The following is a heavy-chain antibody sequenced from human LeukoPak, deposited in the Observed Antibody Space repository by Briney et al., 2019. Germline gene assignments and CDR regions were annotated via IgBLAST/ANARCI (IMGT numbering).Heavy chain of an antibody. J-gene: IGHJ3*02. D-gene: IGHD2-2*01. V-gene: IGHV3-23*01. Sequence: GGSLRLSCAASGFTFSSYAMSWVRQAPGKGLEWVSAISCSGGSTYYADSVKGRFTISRDNSKNTLYLQMNSLRAEDTAVYYCARLYCSSTSCSDGAFDIWGQGTMVTVSS. CDR3: ARLYCSSTSCSDGAFDI. CDR2: ISCSGGST. CDR1: GFTFSSYA.